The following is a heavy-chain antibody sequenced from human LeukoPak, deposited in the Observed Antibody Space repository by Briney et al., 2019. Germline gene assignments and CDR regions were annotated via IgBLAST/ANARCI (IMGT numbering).Heavy chain of an antibody. V-gene: IGHV4-4*07. CDR3: ARGSGSYHTHHFDY. CDR1: GGSIRSYY. Sequence: SETLSLTWTVSGGSIRSYYWSWIRQPAGKGLEWIGRIYTSGSTNYNPSLKSRVTMSVDTSKNQFSLKLSSVTAADTAVYYCARGSGSYHTHHFDYWGQGTLVTVSS. CDR2: IYTSGST. D-gene: IGHD1-26*01. J-gene: IGHJ4*02.